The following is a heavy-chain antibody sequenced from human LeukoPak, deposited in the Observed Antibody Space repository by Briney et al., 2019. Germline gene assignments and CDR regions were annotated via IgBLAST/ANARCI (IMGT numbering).Heavy chain of an antibody. CDR1: GGSISSYY. V-gene: IGHV4-59*01. D-gene: IGHD3-22*01. CDR3: ARSKRLVGYYYDSSGYFGTEFDF. J-gene: IGHJ4*02. CDR2: IYYSGST. Sequence: SETLSLTCTVSGGSISSYYWSWIRQPPGKGLEWIGYIYYSGSTNYNPSLKSRVTISVDTSKNQFSLKLSSVTAADTAVYYCARSKRLVGYYYDSSGYFGTEFDFWGQGTLVTVSS.